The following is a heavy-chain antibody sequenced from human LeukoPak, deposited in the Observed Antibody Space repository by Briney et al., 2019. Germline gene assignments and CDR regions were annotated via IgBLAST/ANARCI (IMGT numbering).Heavy chain of an antibody. CDR2: IWYDGSNK. CDR1: GFTFSSYG. J-gene: IGHJ4*02. D-gene: IGHD1-26*01. CDR3: AKYYIGSYDY. Sequence: PGGSLRLSCAASGFTFSSYGMPWVRQAPGKGLEWVAIIWYDGSNKYFADSVKGRFTISRDSSENTLYLQMNSLREEDTAVYYCAKYYIGSYDYWGQGTLVTVSS. V-gene: IGHV3-30*02.